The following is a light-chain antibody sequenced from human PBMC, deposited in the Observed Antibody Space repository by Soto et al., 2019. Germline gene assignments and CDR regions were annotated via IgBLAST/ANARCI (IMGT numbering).Light chain of an antibody. CDR2: DVS. V-gene: IGKV3D-15*01. CDR1: QSVSSN. CDR3: QQYHEWPLT. Sequence: EIVMTQSPATLSVSRGERATLSCRASQSVSSNFAWYQQRPAQAPRLLIYDVSTRATGVPTRFSGSGSGTECTLTIISLQSEDFAVYYCQQYHEWPLTFGGGTRVEIK. J-gene: IGKJ4*01.